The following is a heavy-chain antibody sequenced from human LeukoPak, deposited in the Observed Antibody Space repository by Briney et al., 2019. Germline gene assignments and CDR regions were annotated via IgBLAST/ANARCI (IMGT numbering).Heavy chain of an antibody. J-gene: IGHJ6*02. D-gene: IGHD2-2*01. CDR1: GYTFTRYG. V-gene: IGHV1-18*01. CDR2: ISAYNGNT. CDR3: ARGYCSSTSCYSYYYYGMDV. Sequence: ASVKVSCKASGYTFTRYGISWVRQAPGQGLEWMGWISAYNGNTNYAQKLQGRVTMTTDTSTSTAYMELRSLRSDDTAVYYCARGYCSSTSCYSYYYYGMDVWGQGTTVTVSS.